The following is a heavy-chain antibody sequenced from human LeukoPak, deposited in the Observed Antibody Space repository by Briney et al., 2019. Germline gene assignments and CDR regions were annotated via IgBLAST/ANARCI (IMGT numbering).Heavy chain of an antibody. CDR3: ARGAAAGAYYYYMDV. J-gene: IGHJ6*03. D-gene: IGHD6-13*01. Sequence: ETLSLTCTVSGGSISSYYWSWIRQPPGKGLEWIGYIYYSGSTNYNPSLKSRVTISVDTSKNQFSLKLSSVTAADTAVYYCARGAAAGAYYYYMDVWGKGTTVTVSS. CDR2: IYYSGST. CDR1: GGSISSYY. V-gene: IGHV4-59*01.